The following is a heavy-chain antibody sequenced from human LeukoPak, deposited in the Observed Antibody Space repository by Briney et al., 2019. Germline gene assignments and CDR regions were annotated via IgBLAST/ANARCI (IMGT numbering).Heavy chain of an antibody. J-gene: IGHJ6*03. CDR3: AGDFADTITVTGDVYYMDV. D-gene: IGHD5-24*01. Sequence: SETLSLTCTVSGGSISSGDYYWSWTRQPPGKGLEWIGYIYDSETTYYNPSLKSRVTISIDTSKNQFSLKLNSVTAADTAVYYCAGDFADTITVTGDVYYMDVWGKGTTVTVSS. CDR2: IYDSETT. CDR1: GGSISSGDYY. V-gene: IGHV4-30-4*08.